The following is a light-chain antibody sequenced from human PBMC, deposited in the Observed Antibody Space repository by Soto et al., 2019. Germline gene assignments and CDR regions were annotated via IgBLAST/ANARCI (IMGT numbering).Light chain of an antibody. CDR1: QSVSSSY. CDR3: QQYGSSPPIT. CDR2: GAS. V-gene: IGKV3-20*01. Sequence: EIVLTQSPGTLSLSPGERATLSCRASQSVSSSYLAWYQQKPGQAPRLLIYGASSRATGIPGRFSGRGSGTDFTLTISRLEPEDFAVYYGQQYGSSPPITFGQGTRLEIK. J-gene: IGKJ5*01.